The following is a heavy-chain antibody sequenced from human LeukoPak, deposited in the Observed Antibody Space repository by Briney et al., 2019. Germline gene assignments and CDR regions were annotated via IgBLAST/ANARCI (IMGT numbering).Heavy chain of an antibody. D-gene: IGHD2-2*01. J-gene: IGHJ4*02. CDR3: AGGRTDIVVVPATLRNYYFDY. Sequence: ASVKVSCKASGYTFTRYYMHWVRQAPGQGLEWMGIINPSGGNTNYAQKFQGRVTTTADKATSTAYMELSSLRSEDTAVYYCAGGRTDIVVVPATLRNYYFDYWGQGTLVTVSS. CDR1: GYTFTRYY. CDR2: INPSGGNT. V-gene: IGHV1-46*01.